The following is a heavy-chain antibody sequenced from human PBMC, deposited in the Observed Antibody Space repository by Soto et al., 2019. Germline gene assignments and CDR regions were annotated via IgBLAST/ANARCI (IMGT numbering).Heavy chain of an antibody. D-gene: IGHD2-21*01. J-gene: IGHJ4*02. CDR3: ARQRPSVVIPSYFEV. CDR2: IYYSGRT. V-gene: IGHV4-39*01. CDR1: VDSINSRSYY. Sequence: SDTLSLTCTVTVDSINSRSYYWGWIRQPPWKGLEWIGSIYYSGRTYNNPSLRSRVSMSIDASKDQFSLKLKSVTAADTALYFCARQRPSVVIPSYFEVWGPGSLVSVSS.